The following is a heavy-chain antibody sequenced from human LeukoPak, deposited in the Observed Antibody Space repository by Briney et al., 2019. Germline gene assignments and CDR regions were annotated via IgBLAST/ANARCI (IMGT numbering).Heavy chain of an antibody. Sequence: GGSLRLSCSASGFIFSSNGMLWARQAPGKGLEWVALIWYDGSNKYYTDSVKGRFTISRDNSKNTMSLQMNSLRAEDTAVYYCARSGYDDFFYYAMDVWGQGTTVTVSS. CDR3: ARSGYDDFFYYAMDV. V-gene: IGHV3-33*01. CDR2: IWYDGSNK. J-gene: IGHJ6*02. CDR1: GFIFSSNG. D-gene: IGHD5-12*01.